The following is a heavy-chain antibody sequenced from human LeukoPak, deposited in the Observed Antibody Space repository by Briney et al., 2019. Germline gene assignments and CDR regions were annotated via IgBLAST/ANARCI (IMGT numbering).Heavy chain of an antibody. D-gene: IGHD6-6*01. J-gene: IGHJ4*02. Sequence: GGSLRLSCAASGFTFSTYWMSWVRQGPGKGLEWVANINEDGSAKYYVDSVKGRFTISRDNAKNSLYLQMNSLRAEDTAVYYCAREDGSSYYFDYWGQGTLVTVSS. CDR2: INEDGSAK. CDR1: GFTFSTYW. V-gene: IGHV3-7*01. CDR3: AREDGSSYYFDY.